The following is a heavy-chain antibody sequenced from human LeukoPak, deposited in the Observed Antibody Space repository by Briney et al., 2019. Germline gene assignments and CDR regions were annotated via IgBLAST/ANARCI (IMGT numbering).Heavy chain of an antibody. Sequence: PSETLSLTCAVYGGSFSGYYWSCIRQPPGKGLEWIGEINHSGNTNYNPSLKSRVTISVDTSKNQFSLKLSSVTAADTAVYYCARGGCSGGSCYSRRYYYYGMDVWGQGTTVTVSS. D-gene: IGHD2-15*01. V-gene: IGHV4-34*01. J-gene: IGHJ6*02. CDR2: INHSGNT. CDR3: ARGGCSGGSCYSRRYYYYGMDV. CDR1: GGSFSGYY.